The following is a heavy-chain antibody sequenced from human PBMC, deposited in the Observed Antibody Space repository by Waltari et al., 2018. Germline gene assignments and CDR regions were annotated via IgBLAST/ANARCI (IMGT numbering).Heavy chain of an antibody. CDR2: INHSGST. CDR3: ARGYSSSSGMWFGY. D-gene: IGHD6-6*01. Sequence: QVQLQQWGAGLLKPSETLSLTCAVYGGSFSGYYWSWIRQPPGKGLEWIGEINHSGSTNYNPSLKSRVTISVDTSKNQFSLKLSSVTAADTAVYYCARGYSSSSGMWFGYWGQGTLVTVSS. J-gene: IGHJ4*02. V-gene: IGHV4-34*01. CDR1: GGSFSGYY.